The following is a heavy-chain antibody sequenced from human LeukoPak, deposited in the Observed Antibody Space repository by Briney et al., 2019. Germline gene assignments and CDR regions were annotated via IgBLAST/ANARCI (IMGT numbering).Heavy chain of an antibody. CDR3: ARIRDGYNFDAFDI. CDR1: GGSISRGSYY. Sequence: PSETLSLTCTVSGGSISRGSYYWSWIRQPPGKGLEGIGYIYYSGSTNYNPSLKSRVTISVDTSKNQFSLKLSSVTAADTAVYYCARIRDGYNFDAFDIWGQGTMVTVSS. V-gene: IGHV4-61*01. CDR2: IYYSGST. J-gene: IGHJ3*02. D-gene: IGHD5-24*01.